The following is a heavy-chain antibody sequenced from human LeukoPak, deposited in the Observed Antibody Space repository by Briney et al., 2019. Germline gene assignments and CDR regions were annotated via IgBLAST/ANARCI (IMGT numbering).Heavy chain of an antibody. CDR3: ARGYSGYDRDPYYFDY. Sequence: GGSLRLSCVASGFTFSSYEMNWVRQAPGKGLEWVSGINWNGGSTGYADSVKGRFTISRDNAKNSLYLQMNSLRAEDTALYYCARGYSGYDRDPYYFDYWGQGTLVTVSS. CDR2: INWNGGST. J-gene: IGHJ4*02. V-gene: IGHV3-20*04. CDR1: GFTFSSYE. D-gene: IGHD5-12*01.